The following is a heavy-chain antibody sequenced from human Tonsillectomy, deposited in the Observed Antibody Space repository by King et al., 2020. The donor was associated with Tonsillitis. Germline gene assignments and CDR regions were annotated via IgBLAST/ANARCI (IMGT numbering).Heavy chain of an antibody. D-gene: IGHD2-2*01. Sequence: VQLVQSGAEVKKPGSSVKVSCKASGGTFISHAISWVRQAPGQGLEWMGGIIPIIGTANYAQKFQGRVTITADESTSTAYMELSSLRSEDTAVYFCASPNCISTSCYAWFDPWGQGTLVTVSS. CDR2: IIPIIGTA. CDR1: GGTFISHA. V-gene: IGHV1-69*01. J-gene: IGHJ5*02. CDR3: ASPNCISTSCYAWFDP.